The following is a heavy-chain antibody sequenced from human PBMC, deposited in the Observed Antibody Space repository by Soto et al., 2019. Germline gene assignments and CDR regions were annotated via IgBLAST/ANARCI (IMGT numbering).Heavy chain of an antibody. J-gene: IGHJ4*02. Sequence: GGSLRLSCAASGFTFSSYDMHWVRQATGKGLEWVSAIGTAGDTYYPGSVKGRFTISRENAKNSLYLQMNSLRAGDTAGDYWARGWLEAEDTAPFDYWGQGTLVTVSS. D-gene: IGHD5-18*01. V-gene: IGHV3-13*01. CDR2: IGTAGDT. CDR1: GFTFSSYD. CDR3: ARGWLEAEDTAPFDY.